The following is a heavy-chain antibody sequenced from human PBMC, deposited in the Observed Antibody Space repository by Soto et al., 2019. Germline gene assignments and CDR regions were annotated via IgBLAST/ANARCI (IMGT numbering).Heavy chain of an antibody. V-gene: IGHV6-1*01. J-gene: IGHJ4*02. Sequence: PAQTLSRTCAISGDSVSSNSAAWNWIRQSPSRGLEWLGRTYYRSKWYNDYAVSLKSRITINPDTSKNQFSLQLNSVTPEDTAVYYCAKDNCSGGSCYSNYWRQGTLVTVSS. CDR2: TYYRSKWYN. CDR3: AKDNCSGGSCYSNY. D-gene: IGHD2-15*01. CDR1: GDSVSSNSAA.